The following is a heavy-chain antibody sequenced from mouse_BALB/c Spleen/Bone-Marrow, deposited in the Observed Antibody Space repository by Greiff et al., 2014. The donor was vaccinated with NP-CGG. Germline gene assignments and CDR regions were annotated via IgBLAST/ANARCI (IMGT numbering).Heavy chain of an antibody. V-gene: IGHV5-6-4*01. D-gene: IGHD2-3*01. CDR3: TRDLYDGYYYYAMDY. CDR1: GFTFSSYT. Sequence: DVQLVESGGGLVKPGGSLKLPCAASGFTFSSYTMSWVRQTPEKRLEWVATISSGGSYTYYPDSVKGRFTISRDNAKNTLYLQMSSLKSEDTAMYYCTRDLYDGYYYYAMDYWGQGTSVTVSS. CDR2: ISSGGSYT. J-gene: IGHJ4*01.